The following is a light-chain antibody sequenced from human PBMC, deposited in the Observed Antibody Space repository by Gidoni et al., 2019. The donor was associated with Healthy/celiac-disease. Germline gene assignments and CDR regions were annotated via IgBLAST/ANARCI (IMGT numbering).Light chain of an antibody. CDR2: YES. V-gene: IGKV3-11*01. Sequence: EIVLTQSPATLSLSPGERATLSCRASQSVSSYLAWYQQKPGQAPRLLIYYESNRATGIPARFRGSGSVTDFTLTISSLEPEDFAVYYCQQRSNWPLTFXGXTKVEIK. CDR1: QSVSSY. CDR3: QQRSNWPLT. J-gene: IGKJ4*01.